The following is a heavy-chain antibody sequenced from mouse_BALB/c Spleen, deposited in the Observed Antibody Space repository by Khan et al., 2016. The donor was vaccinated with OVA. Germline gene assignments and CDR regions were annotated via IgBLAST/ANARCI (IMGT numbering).Heavy chain of an antibody. Sequence: EVQLQESGPGLVKPSQSLSLTCTVTGYSITSDYAWNWIRQFPGNKLEWMGYISYSGNPKYNPSLQSRISITRDQSKNQFFLQLNSVTIEDTATYYCARIYGGDFDYWGQGTTLTVSS. V-gene: IGHV3-2*02. CDR3: ARIYGGDFDY. D-gene: IGHD1-1*01. CDR2: ISYSGNP. CDR1: GYSITSDYA. J-gene: IGHJ2*01.